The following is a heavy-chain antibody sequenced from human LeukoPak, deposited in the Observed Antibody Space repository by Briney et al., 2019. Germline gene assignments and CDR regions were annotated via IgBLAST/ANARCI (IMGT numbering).Heavy chain of an antibody. CDR2: IYYSGST. D-gene: IGHD3-16*01. Sequence: SETLSLTCTVSGGSISSSSYYWGWIRQPPGKGLEWIGSIYYSGSTYYNPSLKSRVTISVDTSKNQFSLKLSSVTAADTAVYYCARWTYYDYVWGSLSVWGQGTLVTVSS. CDR1: GGSISSSSYY. CDR3: ARWTYYDYVWGSLSV. J-gene: IGHJ4*02. V-gene: IGHV4-39*07.